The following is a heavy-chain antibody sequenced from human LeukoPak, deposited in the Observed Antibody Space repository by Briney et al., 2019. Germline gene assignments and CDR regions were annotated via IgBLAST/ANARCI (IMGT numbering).Heavy chain of an antibody. Sequence: GGSLRLSCAASGFVFSSYAMSWVRQAPGKGLEWVSAISRSGENTYYADSVKGRFTISRDNAKTSLYLQMNSLRAEDTAVYYCARDLSGVAGYTYGRGIDYWGQGTLVTVSS. CDR2: ISRSGENT. CDR1: GFVFSSYA. D-gene: IGHD5-18*01. V-gene: IGHV3-23*01. J-gene: IGHJ4*02. CDR3: ARDLSGVAGYTYGRGIDY.